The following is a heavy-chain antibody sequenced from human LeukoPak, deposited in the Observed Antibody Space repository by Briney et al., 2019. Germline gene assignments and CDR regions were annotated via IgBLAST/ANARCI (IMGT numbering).Heavy chain of an antibody. J-gene: IGHJ4*02. D-gene: IGHD1-1*01. CDR3: VKITSVTGGDC. V-gene: IGHV3-64D*09. Sequence: PGGSLRLSCSASGFTFSAYAMYWVRQAPGEGLEYVSGISNDGSRSFYADSVKGRFTISRDNSKNTLYLQMSSLRAEDTALYYCVKITSVTGGDCWGQGTRLTVSS. CDR2: ISNDGSRS. CDR1: GFTFSAYA.